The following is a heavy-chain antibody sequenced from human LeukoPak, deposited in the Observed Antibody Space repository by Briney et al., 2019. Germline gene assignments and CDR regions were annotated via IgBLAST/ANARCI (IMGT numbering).Heavy chain of an antibody. D-gene: IGHD1-26*01. V-gene: IGHV3-15*01. Sequence: GGSLRLSCAGSGFTLTYTCMSWVRQAPGKGLEWIARIRSTKDGGTAEHAAPVKGRFTVSRDDSKNTIYLQMNSLKIEDTALYYCTTGSYYTTGAFDIWGQGTMVTVSS. CDR3: TTGSYYTTGAFDI. CDR2: IRSTKDGGTA. CDR1: GFTLTYTC. J-gene: IGHJ3*02.